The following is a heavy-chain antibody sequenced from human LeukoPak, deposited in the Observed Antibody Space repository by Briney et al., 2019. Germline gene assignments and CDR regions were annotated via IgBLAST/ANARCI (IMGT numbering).Heavy chain of an antibody. CDR1: GGSFSGYY. CDR3: ARRIGQNWNDAGGRFDP. J-gene: IGHJ5*02. Sequence: SETLSLTCAVYGGSFSGYYWSWIRQPPGKGLEWIGEINHSGSTNYNPSLKSRVTISVDTSKNQFSLKLSSVTAADTAVYYCARRIGQNWNDAGGRFDPWGQGTLVTVSS. D-gene: IGHD1-1*01. CDR2: INHSGST. V-gene: IGHV4-34*01.